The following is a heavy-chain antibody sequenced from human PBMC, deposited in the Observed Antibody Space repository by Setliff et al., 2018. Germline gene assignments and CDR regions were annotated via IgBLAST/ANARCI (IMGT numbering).Heavy chain of an antibody. J-gene: IGHJ4*02. CDR2: INTGGGSS. Sequence: ASVKVSCKASGYSLVTHYMHWVRQAPGQGLEWMGLINTGGGSSSYAPKFQGRVTMTRDTSTSTVYMEVNILGSEDTAVYYCARDVGYTYGLGFWGQGTLVTVSS. V-gene: IGHV1-46*03. CDR1: GYSLVTHY. CDR3: ARDVGYTYGLGF. D-gene: IGHD5-18*01.